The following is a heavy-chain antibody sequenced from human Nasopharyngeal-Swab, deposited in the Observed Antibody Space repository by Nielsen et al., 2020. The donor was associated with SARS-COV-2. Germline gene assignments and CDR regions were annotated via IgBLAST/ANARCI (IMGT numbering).Heavy chain of an antibody. CDR2: IYNSGST. Sequence: SETLSLTCTVSGGSISSYYWSWIRQPPGKGLEWIGDIYNSGSTNYNPSLKSRVTISVDTSKNQFSLKLSSVTAADTAVYYCARGSIAAAGYYYYGMDVWGQGTTVTVSS. V-gene: IGHV4-59*01. CDR1: GGSISSYY. J-gene: IGHJ6*02. CDR3: ARGSIAAAGYYYYGMDV. D-gene: IGHD6-13*01.